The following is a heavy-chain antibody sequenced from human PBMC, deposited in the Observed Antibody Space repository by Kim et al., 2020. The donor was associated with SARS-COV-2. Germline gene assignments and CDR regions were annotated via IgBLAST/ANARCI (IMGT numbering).Heavy chain of an antibody. CDR3: VRGFYLGHIYALFYS. Sequence: GGSLRLSCVASGFTLSSYTMSWVRQAPGRGLEWVSSISSSGVTTYYTDSVKGRFTFSRDNSRNTLYLQMNSLRVEDTALYYCVRGFYLGHIYALFYSCG. CDR1: GFTLSSYT. V-gene: IGHV3-48*01. D-gene: IGHD3-9*01. J-gene: IGHJ5*01. CDR2: ISSSGVTT.